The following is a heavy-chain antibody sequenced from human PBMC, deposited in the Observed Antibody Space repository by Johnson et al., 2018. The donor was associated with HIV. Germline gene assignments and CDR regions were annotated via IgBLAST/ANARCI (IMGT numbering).Heavy chain of an antibody. CDR3: TTDVPGGPYYNAFDI. Sequence: VQLVESGGDLVKPGGSLRLSCAASGFTFTNAWMHWVRQAPGKGLEWVGRLKSRTDGETADYAAPVKGRFTISRDDSKNTLYLQMNSLKTEDTALYYCTTDVPGGPYYNAFDIWGQGTMVTVSS. J-gene: IGHJ3*02. CDR2: LKSRTDGETA. V-gene: IGHV3-15*01. CDR1: GFTFTNAW. D-gene: IGHD1-26*01.